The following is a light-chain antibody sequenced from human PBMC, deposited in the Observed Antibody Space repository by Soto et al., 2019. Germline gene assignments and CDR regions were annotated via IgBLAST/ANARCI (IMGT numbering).Light chain of an antibody. Sequence: DIQLTQSPSFLSASVGDRITITCRASQGISSYLAWYQQKPGRAPKVLIYAASTLQSGVPSRFSGSGSGTEFTLTISSLQPEDFATYHCQQHGSYPWTFGQGTKVEI. CDR1: QGISSY. J-gene: IGKJ1*01. CDR2: AAS. CDR3: QQHGSYPWT. V-gene: IGKV1-9*01.